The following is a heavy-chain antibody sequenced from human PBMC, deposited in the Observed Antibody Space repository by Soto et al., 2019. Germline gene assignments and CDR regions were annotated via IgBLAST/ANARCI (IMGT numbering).Heavy chain of an antibody. Sequence: GGSLRLSCAASGFSFSSFWMHWVRQVPGKGLVWVSRISTDGSYTTYADSYADSVKGRFTISRDNAKNMLFLQMNSLRAEDTAVYYCARGQRFIYYGMDVWGQGTTVTVSS. J-gene: IGHJ6*02. V-gene: IGHV3-74*01. CDR3: ARGQRFIYYGMDV. CDR2: ISTDGSYT. CDR1: GFSFSSFW.